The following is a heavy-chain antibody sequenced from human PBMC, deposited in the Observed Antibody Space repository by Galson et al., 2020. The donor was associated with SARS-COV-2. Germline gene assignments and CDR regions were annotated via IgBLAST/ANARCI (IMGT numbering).Heavy chain of an antibody. V-gene: IGHV4-4*02. CDR2: ISQSVTT. CDR3: ARDSGYCTDGVCYRYWYFEL. Sequence: SETLSLTCTVSGGSISNNDWWSWVRQPPGKGLEWIGEISQSVTTHYNPSLKSRVTISGDKSKNQISLKLSSVTAADTAVYYCARDSGYCTDGVCYRYWYFELWGRGTLVTVSS. D-gene: IGHD2-8*01. CDR1: GGSISNNDW. J-gene: IGHJ2*01.